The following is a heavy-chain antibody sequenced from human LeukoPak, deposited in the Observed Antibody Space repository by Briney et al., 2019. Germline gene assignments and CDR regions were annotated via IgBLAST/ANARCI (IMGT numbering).Heavy chain of an antibody. J-gene: IGHJ4*02. CDR2: ISYDGSVE. CDR1: GFTFSSYG. V-gene: IGHV3-30*18. D-gene: IGHD6-25*01. CDR3: AKGSAAGRPYYFDY. Sequence: AGGSLRLSCAASGFTFSSYGMHWVRQAPGKGLEWVAAISYDGSVEYYADSVKGRFTISRDNSKNTLYLQMNSLRAEDAAVYFCAKGSAAGRPYYFDYWGQGTLVTVSS.